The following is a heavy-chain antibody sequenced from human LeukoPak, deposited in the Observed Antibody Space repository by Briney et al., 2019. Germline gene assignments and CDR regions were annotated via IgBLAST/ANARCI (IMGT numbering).Heavy chain of an antibody. Sequence: GGSLRLSCAASGFTFDDYAMHWVRQAPGKGPEWVSGISWNSGSLGYADSVKGRFTISRDNAKNSLYLQMNSLRAEDTALYYCAKDVRLYPDSSSCYDYWGQGTLVTVSS. D-gene: IGHD6-13*01. J-gene: IGHJ4*02. V-gene: IGHV3-9*01. CDR3: AKDVRLYPDSSSCYDY. CDR1: GFTFDDYA. CDR2: ISWNSGSL.